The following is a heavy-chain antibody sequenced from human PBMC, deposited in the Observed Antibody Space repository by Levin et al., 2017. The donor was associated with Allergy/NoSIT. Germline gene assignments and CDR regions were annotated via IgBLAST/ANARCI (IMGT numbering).Heavy chain of an antibody. CDR1: GGSFSGYY. CDR2: INHGGST. CDR3: ATHNGVGWYFDF. J-gene: IGHJ2*01. D-gene: IGHD2-8*01. Sequence: SPTLSLTCAVYGGSFSGYYWSWLRQPPGKGLEWIGGINHGGSTNYNPSLKSRLSISIDTSKNHFSLRLRSVTAADTAVYYCATHNGVGWYFDFWGRGTLVTISS. V-gene: IGHV4-34*01.